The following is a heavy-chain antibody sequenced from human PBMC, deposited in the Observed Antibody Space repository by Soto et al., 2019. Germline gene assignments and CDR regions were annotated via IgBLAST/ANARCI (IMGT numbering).Heavy chain of an antibody. J-gene: IGHJ4*02. Sequence: QVQLVESGGGVVQPGRSLRLSCAASGFTFSSYAMHWVRQAPGKGLEWVAVISYDGSNKNYADSVKGRFTISRDNAKNARYLQMNSLRAEDTAVYYCARESGYYTTPLFDYWGQGTLVTVSS. D-gene: IGHD3-3*01. CDR1: GFTFSSYA. CDR2: ISYDGSNK. V-gene: IGHV3-30-3*01. CDR3: ARESGYYTTPLFDY.